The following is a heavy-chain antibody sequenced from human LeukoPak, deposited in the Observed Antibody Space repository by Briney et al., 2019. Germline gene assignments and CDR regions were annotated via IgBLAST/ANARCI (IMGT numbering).Heavy chain of an antibody. D-gene: IGHD3-22*01. CDR1: GFTFSSYG. CDR2: IRYDGSNK. V-gene: IGHV3-30*02. CDR3: AKGYYDSALRWFDP. J-gene: IGHJ5*02. Sequence: GGSLRLSCAASGFTFSSYGMHWVRQAPGKGLEWVAFIRYDGSNKYYADSVKGRFTISRDNSKNTLYLQMNSLRAEDTAVYYCAKGYYDSALRWFDPWGQGTLVTVSS.